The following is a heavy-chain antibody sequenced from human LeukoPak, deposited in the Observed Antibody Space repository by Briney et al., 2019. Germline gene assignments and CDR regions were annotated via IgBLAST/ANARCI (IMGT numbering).Heavy chain of an antibody. D-gene: IGHD5-24*01. J-gene: IGHJ4*02. V-gene: IGHV6-1*01. CDR1: GDSVSSNSAA. CDR3: ARDISSGVEMATIGINYFDY. CDR2: TYYRSKWYN. Sequence: SQTLSRTCAISGDSVSSNSAAWNWIRQSPSRGLEWLGRTYYRSKWYNDYAVSVKSRITINPDTSKNQFSLQLNSVTPEDTAVYYCARDISSGVEMATIGINYFDYWGQGTLVTVSS.